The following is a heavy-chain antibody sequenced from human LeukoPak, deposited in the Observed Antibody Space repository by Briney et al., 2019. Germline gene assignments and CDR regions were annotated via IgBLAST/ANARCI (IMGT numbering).Heavy chain of an antibody. J-gene: IGHJ4*02. D-gene: IGHD4-17*01. CDR3: ARKATTVTPPY. CDR2: ISSSSSTI. V-gene: IGHV3-11*04. CDR1: GFTFSDYY. Sequence: PGGSLRLSCAASGFTFSDYYMSWIRQAPGKGLEWVSYISSSSSTIHYADSVKGRFTISRDNAKNSLYLQMNSLRAEDTAVYYCARKATTVTPPYWDQGTLVTVSS.